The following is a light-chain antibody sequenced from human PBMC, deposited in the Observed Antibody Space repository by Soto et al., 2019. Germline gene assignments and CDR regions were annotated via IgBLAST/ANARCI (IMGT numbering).Light chain of an antibody. CDR1: QSILDRSKNKYY. Sequence: DIVMTQSPDSLAVSLGERATFNCKSSQSILDRSKNKYYLAWYQQKSGPPPKLLIYWASLREPGVPDRFTGSGSGTDFTLTISSLQAEDGAVYYCQQYFTSPWTFGQGTKVEI. V-gene: IGKV4-1*01. CDR2: WAS. CDR3: QQYFTSPWT. J-gene: IGKJ1*01.